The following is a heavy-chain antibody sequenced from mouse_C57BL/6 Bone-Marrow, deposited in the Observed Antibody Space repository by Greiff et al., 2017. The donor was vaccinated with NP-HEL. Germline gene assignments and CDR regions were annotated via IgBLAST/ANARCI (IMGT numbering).Heavy chain of an antibody. CDR3: ARSGYYGRGYAMDY. J-gene: IGHJ4*01. CDR1: GYTFTSYG. D-gene: IGHD1-1*01. CDR2: IYPRSGNT. Sequence: VKVVESGAELARPGASVKLSCKASGYTFTSYGISWVKQRTGQGLEWIGEIYPRSGNTYYNEKFKGKATLTADKSSSTAYMELRSLTSEDSAVYFCARSGYYGRGYAMDYWGQGTSVTVSS. V-gene: IGHV1-81*01.